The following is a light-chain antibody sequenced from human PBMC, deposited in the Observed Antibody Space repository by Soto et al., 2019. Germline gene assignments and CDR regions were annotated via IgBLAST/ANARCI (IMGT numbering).Light chain of an antibody. Sequence: ETVMTQSPATLSVSPGGRATLSCRASQSISDTLAWYQQKPGQAPRLLIHGASTRATGFPARFSGSGSGTDFTLTISSLQSEDFAIYYCQQYNNWPWTFGQGTTGDIK. V-gene: IGKV3-15*01. CDR2: GAS. CDR3: QQYNNWPWT. J-gene: IGKJ1*01. CDR1: QSISDT.